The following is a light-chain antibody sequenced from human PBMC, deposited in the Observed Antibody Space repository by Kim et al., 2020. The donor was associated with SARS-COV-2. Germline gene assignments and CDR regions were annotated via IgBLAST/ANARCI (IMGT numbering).Light chain of an antibody. CDR3: NSRDSSGNHYV. Sequence: ALGQTVSITCQGDSLRSYYASCYQQKPGQAPVLVIYGKNNRPSGIPDRFSGSSSGNTASLTITGAQAEDEADYYCNSRDSSGNHYVFGTGTKVTVL. J-gene: IGLJ1*01. CDR2: GKN. CDR1: SLRSYY. V-gene: IGLV3-19*01.